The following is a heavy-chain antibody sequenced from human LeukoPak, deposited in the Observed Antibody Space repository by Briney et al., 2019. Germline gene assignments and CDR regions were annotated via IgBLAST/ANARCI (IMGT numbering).Heavy chain of an antibody. J-gene: IGHJ3*01. D-gene: IGHD6-13*01. Sequence: SETLSLTCTVSGGSISSYYWSWVRQPPGKGLEWIGFVYYTGSTNYSPSLKSRVTISVDTSKNQFSLKLRSVTAADTAEYYCARISSSNWYNERGAFDVWGQGTMVTVSS. CDR3: ARISSSNWYNERGAFDV. CDR1: GGSISSYY. V-gene: IGHV4-59*01. CDR2: VYYTGST.